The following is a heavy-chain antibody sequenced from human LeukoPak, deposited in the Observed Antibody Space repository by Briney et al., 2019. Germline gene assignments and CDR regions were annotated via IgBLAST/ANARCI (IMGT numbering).Heavy chain of an antibody. J-gene: IGHJ4*02. Sequence: ASETLSLTCAVYGGSFSGYYWSWIRQPPGKGLEWIGEINHSGSTNYNPSLKSRVTISVDTSKNQFSLKLSSVTAADTAVYYCARGHGYSSSWSRGGRFDYWGQGTLVTVSS. CDR3: ARGHGYSSSWSRGGRFDY. V-gene: IGHV4-34*01. CDR2: INHSGST. D-gene: IGHD6-13*01. CDR1: GGSFSGYY.